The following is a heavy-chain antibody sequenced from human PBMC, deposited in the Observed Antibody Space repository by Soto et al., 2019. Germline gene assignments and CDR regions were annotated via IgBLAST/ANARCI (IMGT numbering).Heavy chain of an antibody. CDR3: ASCRSRYYYYYGMDV. CDR2: TYYRSKWYN. CDR1: GDSVSSKSAA. V-gene: IGHV6-1*01. Sequence: SQTLSLTCAISGDSVSSKSAAWNWIRQSPSRCLEWLGRTYYRSKWYNDYAVSVKSRVTISVDTSKNQFSLKLSSVTAADTAVYYCASCRSRYYYYYGMDVWGQGTTVTVSS. J-gene: IGHJ6*02. D-gene: IGHD2-15*01.